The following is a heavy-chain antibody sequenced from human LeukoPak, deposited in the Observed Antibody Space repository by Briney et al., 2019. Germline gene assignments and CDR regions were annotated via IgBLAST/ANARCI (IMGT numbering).Heavy chain of an antibody. CDR2: INPVNGDI. J-gene: IGHJ4*02. D-gene: IGHD3-16*02. V-gene: IGHV1-3*01. CDR3: ARTYYDYVWGSYRF. CDR1: GYTFTNYA. Sequence: ASVKGSCKASGYTFTNYAMHWVRQAPGQRLEWMGWINPVNGDIKYSQKFQGRVTITRDTSASTAYMELSSLRSEDTAVYYCARTYYDYVWGSYRFWGQGTLVTVSS.